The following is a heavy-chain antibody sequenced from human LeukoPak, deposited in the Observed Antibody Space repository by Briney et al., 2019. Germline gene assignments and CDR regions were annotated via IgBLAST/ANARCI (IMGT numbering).Heavy chain of an antibody. D-gene: IGHD3-22*01. Sequence: GGSLRLSCAASGFTFSSYAMSWVRQAPGKGLEWVSAISGSGGSTYYADSVKGRFTISRDNSKHTLYLQMNSLRAEDTAVYYSAKGGITMIVVVTQYYFDYWGQGTLVTVSS. V-gene: IGHV3-23*01. J-gene: IGHJ4*02. CDR1: GFTFSSYA. CDR2: ISGSGGST. CDR3: AKGGITMIVVVTQYYFDY.